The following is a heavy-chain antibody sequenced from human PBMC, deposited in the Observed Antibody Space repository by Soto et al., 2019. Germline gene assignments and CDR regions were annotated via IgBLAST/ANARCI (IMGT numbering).Heavy chain of an antibody. V-gene: IGHV4-30-2*01. Sequence: SETLSLTCAVSGGSISSGGYSWSWIRQPPGKGLEWIGYVYHSGSTYYNPSLKSRVTISVDRSKNQFSLKLSSVTAADTAVYYCARGNVVAIDYWGQGTLVTVS. CDR1: GGSISSGGYS. CDR3: ARGNVVAIDY. CDR2: VYHSGST. J-gene: IGHJ4*02. D-gene: IGHD2-21*01.